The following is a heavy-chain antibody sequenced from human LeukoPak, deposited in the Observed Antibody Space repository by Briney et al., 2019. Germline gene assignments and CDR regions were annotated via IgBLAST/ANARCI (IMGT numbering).Heavy chain of an antibody. CDR1: GYTFTSYG. D-gene: IGHD5-18*01. CDR3: ARDRRYSYGKGILDY. Sequence: ASVKVSCKASGYTFTSYGISWVRQAPGQGLEWMGWISAYNGNTNYAQKLQGRVTMTTDTSTSTAYMELRSLRSDDTAVYYCARDRRYSYGKGILDYWGQGTLVTVSS. CDR2: ISAYNGNT. V-gene: IGHV1-18*01. J-gene: IGHJ4*02.